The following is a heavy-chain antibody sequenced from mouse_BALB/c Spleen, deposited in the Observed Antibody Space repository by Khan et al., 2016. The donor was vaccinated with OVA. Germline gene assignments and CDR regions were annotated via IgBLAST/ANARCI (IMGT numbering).Heavy chain of an antibody. CDR2: IYPGNGYT. J-gene: IGHJ2*01. CDR1: GSTFTSYG. D-gene: IGHD2-12*01. V-gene: IGHV1S134*01. Sequence: EVQLQESGAELGRPGSSVKLSCKTSGSTFTSYGIKWVKQRPGQGLEWIGYIYPGNGYTEYNERFQGKAILTSDTSSSTAYMQLRSLTSEDSAMYFCTTAYYSYYFDYWGQGTILTVSS. CDR3: TTAYYSYYFDY.